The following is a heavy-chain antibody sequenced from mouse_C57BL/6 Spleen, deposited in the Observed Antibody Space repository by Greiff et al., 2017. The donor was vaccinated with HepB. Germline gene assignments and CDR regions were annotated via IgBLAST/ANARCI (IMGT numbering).Heavy chain of an antibody. CDR3: ARGDDGFDY. CDR2: ISYDGSN. J-gene: IGHJ2*01. V-gene: IGHV3-6*01. CDR1: GYSITSGYY. D-gene: IGHD2-12*01. Sequence: EVQLQESGPGLVKPSQSLSLTCSVTGYSITSGYYWNWIRQFPGNKLEWMGYISYDGSNNYNPSLKNRISITRDTSKNQFFLKLNSVTTEDTATYYCARGDDGFDYWGQGTTLTVSS.